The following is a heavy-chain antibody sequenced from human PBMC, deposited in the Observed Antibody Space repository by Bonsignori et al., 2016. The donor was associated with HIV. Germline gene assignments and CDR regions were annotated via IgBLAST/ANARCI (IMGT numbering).Heavy chain of an antibody. CDR2: IIPILGIA. J-gene: IGHJ6*03. D-gene: IGHD6-13*01. Sequence: SVKVSCKASGGTFSSYAISWVRQAPGQGLEWMGGIIPILGIANYAQKFQGRVTITADKSTSTAYMELSSLRSEDTAVYYCAKLTSSSWSGEYYYYMDVWGKGTTVTVSS. V-gene: IGHV1-69*10. CDR3: AKLTSSSWSGEYYYYMDV. CDR1: GGTFSSYA.